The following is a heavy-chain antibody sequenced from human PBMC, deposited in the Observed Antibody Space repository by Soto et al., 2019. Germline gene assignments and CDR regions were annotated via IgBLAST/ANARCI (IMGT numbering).Heavy chain of an antibody. CDR3: AREGAVAGHYDY. CDR2: ISSSSSYI. J-gene: IGHJ4*02. CDR1: GFTFSSYS. D-gene: IGHD6-19*01. V-gene: IGHV3-21*01. Sequence: EVQLVESGGGLVKPGGSLRLSCAASGFTFSSYSMNWVRQAPGKGLEWVSSISSSSSYIYYADSVKGRFTISRDNAKNALYLQRNTLTVEDTAVYYCAREGAVAGHYDYWGQGTMVTVSS.